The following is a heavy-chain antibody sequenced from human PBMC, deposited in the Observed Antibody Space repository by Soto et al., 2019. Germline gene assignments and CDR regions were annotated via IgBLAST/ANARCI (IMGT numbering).Heavy chain of an antibody. D-gene: IGHD3-3*01. J-gene: IGHJ6*02. CDR1: GGSISSYY. Sequence: SETLSLTCTVSGGSISSYYWSWIRQPPGKGLEWIGYIYYSGSTNYNPSLKSRVTISVDTSKNQFSLKLSSVTAADTAVYYCARVPWGYDFWSGYYRSDGMDVWSQGTTVTVSS. CDR2: IYYSGST. V-gene: IGHV4-59*01. CDR3: ARVPWGYDFWSGYYRSDGMDV.